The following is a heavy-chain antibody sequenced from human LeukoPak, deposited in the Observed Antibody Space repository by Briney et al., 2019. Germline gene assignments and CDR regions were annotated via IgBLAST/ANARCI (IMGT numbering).Heavy chain of an antibody. V-gene: IGHV1-18*01. CDR1: GYTFTSYG. CDR2: ISAYNGNT. Sequence: VASVKVSCKASGYTFTSYGISWVRQTPGQGLEWMGWISAYNGNTNYAQKLQGRVTMNTDTSTSTAYMELRSLRSDDTAVYYCARWWRSGSYSYYYYYGMDVWGQGTTVTVSS. D-gene: IGHD3-10*01. CDR3: ARWWRSGSYSYYYYYGMDV. J-gene: IGHJ6*02.